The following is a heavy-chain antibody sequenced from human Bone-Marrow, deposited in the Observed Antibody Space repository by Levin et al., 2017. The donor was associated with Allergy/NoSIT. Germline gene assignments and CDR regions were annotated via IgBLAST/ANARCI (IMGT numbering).Heavy chain of an antibody. J-gene: IGHJ4*02. Sequence: SCAASGFTFSSYSMNWVRQAPGKGLEWVSYISSSSSTIYYADSVKGRFTISRDNAKNSLYLQMNSLRAEDTAVYYCARAAEYCSSTSCYAEGYFDYWGQGTLVTVSS. CDR3: ARAAEYCSSTSCYAEGYFDY. CDR1: GFTFSSYS. CDR2: ISSSSSTI. D-gene: IGHD2-2*01. V-gene: IGHV3-48*01.